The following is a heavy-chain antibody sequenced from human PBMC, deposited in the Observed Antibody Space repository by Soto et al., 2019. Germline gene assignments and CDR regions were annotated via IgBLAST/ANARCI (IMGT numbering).Heavy chain of an antibody. Sequence: GGSLRLSCAASGFTVSSNYMSWVRQAPGKGLEWVSVIYSGGSTYYADSVKGRFTISRDNSKNTLYLQMNSLRAEDTEVYYCVRDGYSSSWYREVFDTGGKGTMVTVSS. J-gene: IGHJ3*02. V-gene: IGHV3-53*01. CDR1: GFTVSSNY. CDR2: IYSGGST. CDR3: VRDGYSSSWYREVFDT. D-gene: IGHD6-13*01.